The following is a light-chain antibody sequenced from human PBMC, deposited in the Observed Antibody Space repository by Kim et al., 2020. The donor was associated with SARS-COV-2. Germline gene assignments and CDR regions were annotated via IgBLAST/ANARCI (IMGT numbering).Light chain of an antibody. CDR2: GAS. V-gene: IGKV3-20*01. Sequence: LSPGERATLSCSASQSVSSSYLAWYQQKPGQAPRLLIYGASSRATGIPYRFSGSGSGTDFTLTINRLEPEDSAVYYCQLYDTSRTFGQGTKVDIK. CDR3: QLYDTSRT. J-gene: IGKJ1*01. CDR1: QSVSSSY.